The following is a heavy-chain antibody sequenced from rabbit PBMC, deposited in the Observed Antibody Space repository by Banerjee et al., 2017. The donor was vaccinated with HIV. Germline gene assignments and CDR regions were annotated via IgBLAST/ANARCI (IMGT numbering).Heavy chain of an antibody. CDR2: MDTGNT. Sequence: QSLEESGGGLVQPEGSLTLTCTASGFSFSSNYDMCWVRQAPGKGLELIACMDTGNTYYASWAKGRFTISKTSSTTMTLQMTSLTAADTATYFCARGVAGYGYAMGAFNLWGPGTLVTVS. J-gene: IGHJ4*01. CDR3: ARGVAGYGYAMGAFNL. V-gene: IGHV1S40*01. CDR1: GFSFSSNYD. D-gene: IGHD6-1*01.